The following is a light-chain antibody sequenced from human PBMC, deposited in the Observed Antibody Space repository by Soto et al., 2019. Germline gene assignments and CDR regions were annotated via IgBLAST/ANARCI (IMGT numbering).Light chain of an antibody. CDR1: QSVSNY. J-gene: IGKJ4*01. CDR2: DAS. CDR3: QQRRNWPPHT. V-gene: IGKV3-11*01. Sequence: EIVLTQSAATLSLSPGERATLSCRASQSVSNYLAWYQQKPGQAPRLLIYDASNRATGIPARFSGSGSGTDFTLTISSLEPEDFAVYYCQQRRNWPPHTFGGGTKVEIK.